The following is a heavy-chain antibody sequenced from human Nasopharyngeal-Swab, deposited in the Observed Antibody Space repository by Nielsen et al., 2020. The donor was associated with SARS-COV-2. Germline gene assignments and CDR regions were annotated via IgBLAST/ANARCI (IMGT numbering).Heavy chain of an antibody. CDR3: ARHPVMTVYGSGSYYYYYGMDV. CDR2: IYPGDSDT. J-gene: IGHJ6*02. D-gene: IGHD3-10*01. CDR1: GYSFTSYW. V-gene: IGHV5-51*01. Sequence: KVSCKGSGYSFTSYWIGWVRQMPGKGLEWMGIIYPGDSDTRYSPSFQGRVTISADKSISTAYLQWSSLKASDTAMYYCARHPVMTVYGSGSYYYYYGMDVWGQGTTVTVSS.